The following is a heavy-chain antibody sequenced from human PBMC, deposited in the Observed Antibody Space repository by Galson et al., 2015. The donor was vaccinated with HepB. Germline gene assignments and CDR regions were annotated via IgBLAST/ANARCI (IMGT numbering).Heavy chain of an antibody. CDR3: AKDTSNVAPYWDFDL. V-gene: IGHV3-30*18. CDR2: LSFNGSKA. CDR1: GFNFLNYG. J-gene: IGHJ2*01. Sequence: SLRLSCAASGFNFLNYGMHWVRQSPGKGLEWVALLSFNGSKAQYADSVRGRFTISRDNSKNTLYLQMNSLGPEDTAFYYCAKDTSNVAPYWDFDLWGRGTLVAVSS. D-gene: IGHD4-11*01.